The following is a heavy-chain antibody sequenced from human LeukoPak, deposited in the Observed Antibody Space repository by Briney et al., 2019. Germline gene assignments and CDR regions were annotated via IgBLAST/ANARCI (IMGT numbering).Heavy chain of an antibody. CDR1: GFTFSNYY. D-gene: IGHD3-10*01. CDR2: ISNSGGSM. Sequence: PGGSLRLSCTASGFTFSNYYMTWIRQAPEKGLEWIASISNSGGSMYYADSMKGRFTISRDNAQNSLYLQMNSLRDEDTAVYYCARDLEDYYASGTYYAVDYWGQGTLVTVSS. J-gene: IGHJ4*02. V-gene: IGHV3-11*01. CDR3: ARDLEDYYASGTYYAVDY.